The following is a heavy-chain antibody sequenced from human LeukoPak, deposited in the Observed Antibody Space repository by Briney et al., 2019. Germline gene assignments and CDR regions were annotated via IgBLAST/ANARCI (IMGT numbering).Heavy chain of an antibody. CDR3: ARVGSGWYQEYYYYMDV. CDR1: GYTFTIYG. CDR2: ISAYNGNT. D-gene: IGHD6-19*01. V-gene: IGHV1-18*01. Sequence: ASVKVSCKASGYTFTIYGISWVRQAPGQGLEWMGWISAYNGNTNYAQKFQGRVTMTTDTSTSTAYMELSSLRSEDTAVYYCARVGSGWYQEYYYYMDVWGKGTTVTVSS. J-gene: IGHJ6*03.